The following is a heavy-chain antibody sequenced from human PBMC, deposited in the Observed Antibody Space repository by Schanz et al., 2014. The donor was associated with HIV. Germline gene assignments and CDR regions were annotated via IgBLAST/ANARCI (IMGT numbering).Heavy chain of an antibody. CDR3: AKGYYSSYYYYGMDV. V-gene: IGHV3-30-3*01. CDR2: VSFDGSKK. CDR1: GFTFRTYA. D-gene: IGHD3-10*01. Sequence: QVQLAESGGGVVQPGRSLRLSCAASGFTFRTYAIHWVRQAPGKGREWEAVVSFDGSKKYYADSVKGRFTISRDNSKSTLSLQMNSLRAEDTAIYYCAKGYYSSYYYYGMDVWGQGTTVTVSS. J-gene: IGHJ6*02.